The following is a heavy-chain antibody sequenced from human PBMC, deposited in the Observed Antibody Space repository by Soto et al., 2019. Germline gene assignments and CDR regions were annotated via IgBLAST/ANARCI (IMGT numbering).Heavy chain of an antibody. J-gene: IGHJ6*02. CDR2: INPYDGST. V-gene: IGHV1-46*01. CDR1: GYTFTSYY. D-gene: IGHD5-12*01. Sequence: ASVKVSCKASGYTFTSYYMHWVRQAPGQGLEWMGIINPYDGSTSYAQKFQGRVTMTTDTSTSTVHMEVRSLRSDDTAVYYCAREGVAPYYYYGMDVWGQGTPVTVSS. CDR3: AREGVAPYYYYGMDV.